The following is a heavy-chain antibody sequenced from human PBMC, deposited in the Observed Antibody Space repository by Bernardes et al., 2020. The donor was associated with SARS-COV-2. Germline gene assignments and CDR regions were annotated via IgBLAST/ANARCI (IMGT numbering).Heavy chain of an antibody. V-gene: IGHV3-66*02. CDR2: IYGDDKT. CDR3: ARAGSNSGWRADLDFDY. D-gene: IGHD6-19*01. CDR1: GFTVSANY. J-gene: IGHJ4*02. Sequence: GGSLRLSCAASGFTVSANYMSWVRQAPGKGLEWVSVIYGDDKTHYADSVRGRFTISRDNSKNTLLLQMNSLRPEDTAVYYCARAGSNSGWRADLDFDYWGRGTLVTVSS.